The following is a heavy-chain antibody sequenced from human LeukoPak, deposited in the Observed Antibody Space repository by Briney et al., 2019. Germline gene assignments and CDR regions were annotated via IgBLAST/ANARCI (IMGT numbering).Heavy chain of an antibody. D-gene: IGHD1-26*01. CDR1: GFTFSSYG. Sequence: GGSLRLPCAASGFTFSSYGMSWVRQAPGKGLEWVSAISGSGGSTYYADSVKGRFTISRDNSKNSLYLQMNSLRAEDTAVYYCARGSKGRYSGSYLVYAFDIWGQGTMVTVSS. V-gene: IGHV3-23*01. CDR2: ISGSGGST. J-gene: IGHJ3*02. CDR3: ARGSKGRYSGSYLVYAFDI.